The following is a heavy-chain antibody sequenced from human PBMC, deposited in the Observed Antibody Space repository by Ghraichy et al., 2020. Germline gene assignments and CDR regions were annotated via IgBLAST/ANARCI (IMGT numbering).Heavy chain of an antibody. CDR3: ARGPRNGYSYGPRYYGMDV. J-gene: IGHJ6*02. Sequence: SETLSLTCAVYGGSFSGYYWSWIRQPPGKGLEWIGEINHSGSTNYNPSLKSRVTISVDTSKNQFSLKLISVTAADTAVYYCARGPRNGYSYGPRYYGMDVGGQGTTVTVSS. D-gene: IGHD5-18*01. CDR2: INHSGST. V-gene: IGHV4-34*01. CDR1: GGSFSGYY.